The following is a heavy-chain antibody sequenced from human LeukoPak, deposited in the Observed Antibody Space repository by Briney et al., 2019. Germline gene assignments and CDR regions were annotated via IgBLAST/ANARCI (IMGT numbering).Heavy chain of an antibody. J-gene: IGHJ3*01. CDR3: ASLVGGYYPPVEAFDV. V-gene: IGHV3-74*01. CDR2: INGDGSTT. CDR1: GFSFRSCW. Sequence: PGGSLRLSCAASGFSFRSCWMHWVRQAPGKELVWVSRINGDGSTTNYADSVRGRFTIPRDNAKNTLYLQMNSLRADDSAVYFCASLVGGYYPPVEAFDVWGQGTVVTVSS. D-gene: IGHD3-3*01.